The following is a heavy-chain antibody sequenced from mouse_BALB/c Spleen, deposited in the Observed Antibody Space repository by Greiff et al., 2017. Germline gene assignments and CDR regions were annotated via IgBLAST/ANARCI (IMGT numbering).Heavy chain of an antibody. J-gene: IGHJ3*01. CDR3: ARSPSITTATSWFAY. CDR1: GYTFTSYV. CDR2: INPYNDGT. V-gene: IGHV1-14*01. D-gene: IGHD1-2*01. Sequence: VQLQQSGPELVKPGASVKMSCKASGYTFTSYVMHWVKQKPGQGLEWIGYINPYNDGTKYNEKFKGKATLTSDKSSSTAYMELSSLTSEDSAVYYCARSPSITTATSWFAYWGQGTLVTVSA.